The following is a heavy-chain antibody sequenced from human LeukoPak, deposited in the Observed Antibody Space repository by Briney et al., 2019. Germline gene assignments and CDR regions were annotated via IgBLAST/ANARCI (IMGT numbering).Heavy chain of an antibody. V-gene: IGHV4-61*01. CDR1: GGSVSSGSYY. CDR3: AREVATSLLDY. J-gene: IGHJ4*02. CDR2: IYYSGST. D-gene: IGHD5-12*01. Sequence: PSETLSLTCTVSGGSVSSGSYYWSWIRQPPGKGLEWIGYIYYSGSTNYNPSLKSRVTISVDTSKNQFSLKLSSVTAADTAVYYCAREVATSLLDYWAREPWSPSPQ.